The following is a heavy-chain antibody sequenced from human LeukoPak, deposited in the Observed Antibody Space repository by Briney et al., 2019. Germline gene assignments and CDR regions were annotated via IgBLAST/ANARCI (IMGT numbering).Heavy chain of an antibody. CDR2: ISAYNGNT. D-gene: IGHD6-13*01. Sequence: ASVKVSCEASGYTFTSYGISWVRQAPGQGLEWMGWISAYNGNTNYAQKLQGRVTMTTDTSTSTAYMELRSLRSDDTAVYYCARDGYSSSFRGTFDYWGQGTLVTVSS. V-gene: IGHV1-18*01. CDR1: GYTFTSYG. J-gene: IGHJ4*02. CDR3: ARDGYSSSFRGTFDY.